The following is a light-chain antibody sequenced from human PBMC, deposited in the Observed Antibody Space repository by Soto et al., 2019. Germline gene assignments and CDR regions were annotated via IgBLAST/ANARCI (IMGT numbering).Light chain of an antibody. Sequence: DIQMTQSPSILSASVGDRVTITCRASQTSNWLAWYQQKPGKAPKLLIYKASSLESGVPSRFSGSGSGTEFTLTISSLQPDDFATYYCQQYNNYSPRTFGQGTKVEIK. CDR1: QTSNW. CDR3: QQYNNYSPRT. V-gene: IGKV1-5*03. CDR2: KAS. J-gene: IGKJ1*01.